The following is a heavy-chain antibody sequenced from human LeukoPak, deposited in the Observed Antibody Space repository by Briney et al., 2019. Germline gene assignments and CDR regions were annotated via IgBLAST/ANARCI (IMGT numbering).Heavy chain of an antibody. J-gene: IGHJ4*02. D-gene: IGHD2-15*01. V-gene: IGHV3-7*05. CDR1: GFTFSSYW. CDR2: IKQDGSEK. Sequence: GGSLRLSCAASGFTFSSYWMSWVRQAPGKGLEWVANIKQDGSEKYYVDSVKGRFTISRDNAKNSLYLQMNSLRAEDTAVYYCARDSASLYCSGGSCYYFDYWGQGILVTVSS. CDR3: ARDSASLYCSGGSCYYFDY.